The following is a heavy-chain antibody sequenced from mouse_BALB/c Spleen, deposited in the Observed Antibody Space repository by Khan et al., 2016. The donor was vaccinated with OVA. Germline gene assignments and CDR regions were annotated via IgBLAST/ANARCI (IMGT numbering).Heavy chain of an antibody. D-gene: IGHD1-2*01. CDR3: AHSLLLYAMDY. Sequence: VRLQQSGAEFVKPGASVKLSCTASGFNIKDTYIHWVKQRPEQGLEWIGRIDPANGKTNFDPKFQDKATLTADTSSNTAYLHLSSLTSEDTVVYFCAHSLLLYAMDYWGQGTSVTVSS. V-gene: IGHV14-3*02. CDR2: IDPANGKT. J-gene: IGHJ4*01. CDR1: GFNIKDTY.